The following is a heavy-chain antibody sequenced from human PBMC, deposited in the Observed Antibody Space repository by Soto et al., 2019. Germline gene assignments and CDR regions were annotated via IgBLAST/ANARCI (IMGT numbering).Heavy chain of an antibody. CDR1: GFTFSSYS. CDR2: ISSSSSTI. CDR3: AREWLVPPPLRNYGMDV. J-gene: IGHJ6*02. D-gene: IGHD6-19*01. V-gene: IGHV3-48*02. Sequence: PGGSLRLSCAASGFTFSSYSMNWVRQAPGKGLEWVSYISSSSSTIYYAGSVKGRFTISRDNAKNSLYLQMNSLRDEDTAVYYCAREWLVPPPLRNYGMDVWGQGTSVTVSS.